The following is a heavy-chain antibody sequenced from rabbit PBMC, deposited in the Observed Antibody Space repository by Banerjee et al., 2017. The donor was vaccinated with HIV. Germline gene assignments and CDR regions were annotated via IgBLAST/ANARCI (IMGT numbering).Heavy chain of an antibody. CDR2: IYAGSSGST. Sequence: QEQLKETGGGLVQPGGSLTLSCKASGFSFSNRYHMCWVRQAPGKGLEWIACIYAGSSGSTYYANWVNGRFTITRSTSLNTVTLKMTSLTAADTATYFCAKDGGSDYDWAMDLWGQGTLVTVS. CDR1: GFSFSNRYH. V-gene: IGHV1S45*01. D-gene: IGHD8-1*01. J-gene: IGHJ6*01. CDR3: AKDGGSDYDWAMDL.